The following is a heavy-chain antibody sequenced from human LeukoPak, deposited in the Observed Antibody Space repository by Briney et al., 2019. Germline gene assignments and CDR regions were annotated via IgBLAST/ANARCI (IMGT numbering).Heavy chain of an antibody. D-gene: IGHD1-26*01. Sequence: GGSLRLSCAASGFTFSAYPIHWVRQAPGKGLEWVAVISYDGSNKYYADSVKGRFTISRDNSKNTLYLQMNSLRAEDTAVYYCARDPEIVGATTGLDYWGQGTLVTVSS. J-gene: IGHJ4*02. CDR2: ISYDGSNK. V-gene: IGHV3-30-3*01. CDR1: GFTFSAYP. CDR3: ARDPEIVGATTGLDY.